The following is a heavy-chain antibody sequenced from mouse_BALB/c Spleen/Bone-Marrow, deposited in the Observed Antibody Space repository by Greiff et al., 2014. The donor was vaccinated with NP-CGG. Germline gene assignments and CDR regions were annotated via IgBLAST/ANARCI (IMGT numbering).Heavy chain of an antibody. V-gene: IGHV1-18*01. Sequence: EVMLVESGPELVKPGASMKISCKASGYSFTGYTMNWVKQSHGKNLEWIGLINPYNGGTSYNQKFKGKATLTVDKSSSTAYMELLSLTSEDSAVYYCARRGYGYDDYFDYWGQGTTLTVSS. CDR2: INPYNGGT. D-gene: IGHD2-2*01. CDR1: GYSFTGYT. J-gene: IGHJ2*01. CDR3: ARRGYGYDDYFDY.